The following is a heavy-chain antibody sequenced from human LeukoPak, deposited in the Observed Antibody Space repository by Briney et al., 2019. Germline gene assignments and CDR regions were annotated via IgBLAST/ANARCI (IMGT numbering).Heavy chain of an antibody. J-gene: IGHJ5*01. CDR1: GFVFSASY. V-gene: IGHV3-7*01. CDR2: IKPDGSEK. CDR3: VRGGTYWTVS. Sequence: GGSLRLPCAASGFVFSASYMSWVRQAPGEALGWVATIKPDGSEKYHVDSVSGRFTISRDDTNDSLFLQMNSLRVDDTAVYYCVRGGTYWTVSWGQGTLVNVS.